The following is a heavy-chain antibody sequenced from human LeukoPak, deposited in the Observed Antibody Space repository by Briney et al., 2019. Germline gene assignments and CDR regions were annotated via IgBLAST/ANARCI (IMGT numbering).Heavy chain of an antibody. J-gene: IGHJ4*02. Sequence: GGSLRLSCAASGFTFSNHGMNWVRQAPGKGLEWLSGVSPPGGGTYYADSVKGRFTVSRDDSKNTLSLQMNSLRVEDTAVYYCATGVSALNFDYWGQGTLVTVSS. V-gene: IGHV3-23*01. CDR1: GFTFSNHG. CDR2: VSPPGGGT. CDR3: ATGVSALNFDY. D-gene: IGHD3-16*01.